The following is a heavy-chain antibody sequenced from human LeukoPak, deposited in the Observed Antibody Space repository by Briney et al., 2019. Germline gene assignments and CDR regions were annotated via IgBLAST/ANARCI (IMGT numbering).Heavy chain of an antibody. CDR2: ISSSSTYI. CDR3: AKDRRLLWFGEFNY. J-gene: IGHJ4*02. CDR1: GFTFSGYS. Sequence: GGSLRLSCAASGFTFSGYSMNWVRQAPGKGLEWVSSISSSSTYIYYADSLKGRFTISRDNAKNSLHLQMNSLRAEDTAVYYCAKDRRLLWFGEFNYWGQGTLVTVSS. V-gene: IGHV3-21*01. D-gene: IGHD3-10*01.